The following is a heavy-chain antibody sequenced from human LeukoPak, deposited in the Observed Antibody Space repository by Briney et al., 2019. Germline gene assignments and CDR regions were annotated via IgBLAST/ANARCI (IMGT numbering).Heavy chain of an antibody. V-gene: IGHV5-51*01. Sequence: GESLKISCKGSGHRFNTYWIAWVRQMPGKGLEWMGIIYPGDSDPRYRPSFQGQVNISADKSISTAYLQWNSLKASDTAMYYCARVHDSSGYYWYFDLWGRGTLVTVSS. D-gene: IGHD3-22*01. CDR1: GHRFNTYW. CDR2: IYPGDSDP. CDR3: ARVHDSSGYYWYFDL. J-gene: IGHJ2*01.